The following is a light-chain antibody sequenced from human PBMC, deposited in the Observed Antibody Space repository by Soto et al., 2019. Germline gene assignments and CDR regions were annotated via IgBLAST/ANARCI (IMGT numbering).Light chain of an antibody. V-gene: IGKV3-15*01. J-gene: IGKJ1*01. CDR2: GAS. CDR1: QSVSSN. Sequence: EIVMTQSPATLSVSPGERATLSCRASQSVSSNLAWYQQKPGQAPRLLIYGASTRATGIPARFTGSGSGTEFTLTLSSLQSEDFAVYYCQHYDNWLPWTFGRGITVEMK. CDR3: QHYDNWLPWT.